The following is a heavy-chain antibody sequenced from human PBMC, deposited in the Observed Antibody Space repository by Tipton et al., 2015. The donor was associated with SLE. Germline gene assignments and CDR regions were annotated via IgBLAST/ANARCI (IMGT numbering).Heavy chain of an antibody. CDR2: IYYSGST. CDR3: ARWAGPTVNFDY. CDR1: GGSISSYY. Sequence: TLSLTCTVSGGSISSYYWSWIRQPPGKGLEWIGYIYYSGSTNYNPSLKSRVTISVDTSKNQLSLKLSSVTAAATAVYYCARWAGPTVNFDYWGQGTLVTVSS. D-gene: IGHD4-11*01. V-gene: IGHV4-59*07. J-gene: IGHJ4*02.